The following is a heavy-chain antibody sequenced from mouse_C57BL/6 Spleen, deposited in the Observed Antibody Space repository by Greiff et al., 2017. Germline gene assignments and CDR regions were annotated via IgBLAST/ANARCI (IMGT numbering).Heavy chain of an antibody. CDR1: GYTFTSYW. J-gene: IGHJ2*01. CDR3: ARAEGASTGTWGDY. V-gene: IGHV1-55*01. D-gene: IGHD4-1*02. Sequence: QVQLQQPGAELVKPGASVKMSCKASGYTFTSYWITWVKQRPGQGLEWIGDIYPGSGSTNYNEKFKSKATLTVDTSSSTAYMQLSSLTSEDSAVYYCARAEGASTGTWGDYWGQGTTLTVSS. CDR2: IYPGSGST.